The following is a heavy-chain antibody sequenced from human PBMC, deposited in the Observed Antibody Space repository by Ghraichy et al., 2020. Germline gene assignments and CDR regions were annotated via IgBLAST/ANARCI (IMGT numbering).Heavy chain of an antibody. D-gene: IGHD3-10*01. V-gene: IGHV4-59*01. CDR1: SDSISNYY. CDR3: ARATYFYGSDSYYRGGFYYMDV. Sequence: SETLSLTCTVSSDSISNYYWSWIRQSPGKGLEWIGYISYSGSANYNPSLKSRLTISVDTSKQQFSLQLSSVTAADTAVYYCARATYFYGSDSYYRGGFYYMDVWGKGTTVTVSS. CDR2: ISYSGSA. J-gene: IGHJ6*03.